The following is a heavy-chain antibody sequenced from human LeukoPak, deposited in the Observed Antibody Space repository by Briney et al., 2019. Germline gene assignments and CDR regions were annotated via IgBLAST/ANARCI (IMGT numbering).Heavy chain of an antibody. D-gene: IGHD3/OR15-3a*01. CDR2: IDPDGTTT. V-gene: IGHV3-74*01. CDR1: GFSLGPYW. CDR3: ARVYFGFWTGYLDWYFDL. Sequence: GGSLRLSCAASGFSLGPYWMHWVRQAPGKGLVWVSRIDPDGTTTNYADSVKGRFTISRDNAENTLYLQMNSLRVEDTAVYYCARVYFGFWTGYLDWYFDLWGRGTLVTVSS. J-gene: IGHJ2*01.